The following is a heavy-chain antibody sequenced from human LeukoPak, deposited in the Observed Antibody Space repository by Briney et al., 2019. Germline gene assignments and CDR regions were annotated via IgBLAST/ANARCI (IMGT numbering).Heavy chain of an antibody. CDR2: INSDGGST. D-gene: IGHD5-18*01. V-gene: IGHV3-74*01. CDR1: GFTFSSYW. J-gene: IGHJ3*02. Sequence: PGGSLRLSCAASGFTFSSYWMSWVRQAPGKGLVWVSRINSDGGSTSYADSVKGRFTISRDNPKNTLYLQMNSLRAEDTAVYYCARPSPPPWIQLWPYEDASDISGQGTMVTVSS. CDR3: ARPSPPPWIQLWPYEDASDI.